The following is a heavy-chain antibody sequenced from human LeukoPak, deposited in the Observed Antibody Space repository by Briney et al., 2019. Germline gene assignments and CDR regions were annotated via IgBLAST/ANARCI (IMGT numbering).Heavy chain of an antibody. CDR2: IIPIFGTA. Sequence: SVKISCKASGGTFSSYAISWVRQAPGQGLEWMGGIIPIFGTANYAQKFQGRVTITADKSTSTAYMELSSLRSEDTAMYYCARGGTAMVTEYDAFDIWGQGTMVTVSS. CDR1: GGTFSSYA. J-gene: IGHJ3*02. D-gene: IGHD5-18*01. CDR3: ARGGTAMVTEYDAFDI. V-gene: IGHV1-69*06.